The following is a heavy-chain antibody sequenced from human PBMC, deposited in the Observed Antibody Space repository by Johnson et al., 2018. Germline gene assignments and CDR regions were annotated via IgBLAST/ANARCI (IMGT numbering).Heavy chain of an antibody. CDR3: GSSGWYGQYFQH. CDR2: ISGSGGST. Sequence: VQLVESGGGLVQPGGSLRLSCAASGFTFSSYAMSWVRPAPGKGLEWVSAISGSGGSTYYAYSVKGRFPISRDNSKNALYLQMNSLRAEDTAVYYCGSSGWYGQYFQHWGQGTLVTVSA. V-gene: IGHV3-23*04. D-gene: IGHD6-19*01. J-gene: IGHJ1*01. CDR1: GFTFSSYA.